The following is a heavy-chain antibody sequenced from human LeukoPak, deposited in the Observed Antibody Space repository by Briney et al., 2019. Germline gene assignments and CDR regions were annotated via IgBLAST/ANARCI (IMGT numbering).Heavy chain of an antibody. J-gene: IGHJ4*02. CDR3: ARDLRQQLVREKISPFDY. D-gene: IGHD6-13*01. V-gene: IGHV3-33*01. CDR2: IWYDGSNK. CDR1: GFTFSSYG. Sequence: GGSLRLSCAASGFTFSSYGMHWVRQAPGKGLEWVAVIWYDGSNKYYADSVKGRFTISRDNSKNTLYLQMNSLRAEDTAVYYCARDLRQQLVREKISPFDYWGQGTLVTVSS.